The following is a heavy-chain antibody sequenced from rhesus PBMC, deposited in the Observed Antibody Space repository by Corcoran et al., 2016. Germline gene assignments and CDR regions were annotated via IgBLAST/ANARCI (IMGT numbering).Heavy chain of an antibody. Sequence: QVTLKESGPALVKPTQTLTLTCTFSGFSISTSGMGVGGNRQPPGKALEWLALIYWEDDKYYSTALKSRLTISKDTSKNQVVLTMTNMDPVDTATYYCARTTIFGPIDYWGQGVLVTVSS. CDR1: GFSISTSGMG. V-gene: IGHV2-174*01. CDR2: IYWEDDK. CDR3: ARTTIFGPIDY. J-gene: IGHJ4*01. D-gene: IGHD3-3*01.